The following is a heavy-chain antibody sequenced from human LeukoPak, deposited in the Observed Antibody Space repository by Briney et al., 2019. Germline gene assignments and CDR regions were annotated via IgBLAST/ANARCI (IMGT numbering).Heavy chain of an antibody. CDR1: GYTFTGYY. Sequence: ASVKVSCKAPGYTFTGYYMHWVRQAPGQGLEWMGWINPNSGGTNYAQKFQGRVTMTRDTSISTAYMELSRLRSDDTAVYYCARDYGGNSDAFDIWGQGTMVTVSS. D-gene: IGHD4-23*01. V-gene: IGHV1-2*02. CDR3: ARDYGGNSDAFDI. CDR2: INPNSGGT. J-gene: IGHJ3*02.